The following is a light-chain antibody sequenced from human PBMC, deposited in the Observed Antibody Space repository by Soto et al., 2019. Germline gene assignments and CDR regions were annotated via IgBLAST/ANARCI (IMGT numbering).Light chain of an antibody. Sequence: EIVLTQSPATLSLSPGERATLSCRASQSVSSYLAWYQHRPGQAPRLLMYDASNRATGIPARFSGSGSGTDFTLTISSLEPEDFALYYCQKRSNWPLTFGGGTKVEI. CDR1: QSVSSY. V-gene: IGKV3-11*01. CDR3: QKRSNWPLT. J-gene: IGKJ4*01. CDR2: DAS.